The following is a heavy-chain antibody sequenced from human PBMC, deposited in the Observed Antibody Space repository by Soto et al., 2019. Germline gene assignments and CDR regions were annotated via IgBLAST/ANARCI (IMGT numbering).Heavy chain of an antibody. D-gene: IGHD2-15*01. V-gene: IGHV3-23*01. CDR1: GFTFSSYA. CDR2: ISGSGGST. J-gene: IGHJ5*02. CDR3: ARGGDYCSGGRCYPHEFDP. Sequence: EVQLLESGGGLVQPGGSLRLSCAASGFTFSSYAMSWVRQAPGKGLEWVSAISGSGGSTYYADSVKGRFTISRDNSKNTLYLQMNSLRAEDTAVYYCARGGDYCSGGRCYPHEFDPWGQGTLVTVSS.